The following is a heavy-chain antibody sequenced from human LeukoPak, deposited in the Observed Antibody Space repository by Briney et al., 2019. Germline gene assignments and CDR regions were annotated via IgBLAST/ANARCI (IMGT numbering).Heavy chain of an antibody. CDR1: GGSISSYY. CDR3: ARELVADRHFDY. CDR2: IYYSGST. V-gene: IGHV4-59*01. J-gene: IGHJ4*02. D-gene: IGHD5-12*01. Sequence: SETLSLTCTVSGGSISSYYWSWIRQPPGKGLEWIGYIYYSGSTNYNPSLKSRVTISVDTSKNQFSLELSSVTAADTAVYYCARELVADRHFDYWGQGTLVTVSS.